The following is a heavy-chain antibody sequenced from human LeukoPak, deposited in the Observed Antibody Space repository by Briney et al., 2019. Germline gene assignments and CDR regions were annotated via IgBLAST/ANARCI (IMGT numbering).Heavy chain of an antibody. CDR2: VNPNSGDT. J-gene: IGHJ4*02. Sequence: ASVRVSCKASGYTFTGYYMHWVRQAPGQGREWMGCVNPNSGDTNYAQKFQGRVTITRDTSISTAYLELSRLRSDDTAVYYCARDQDYRNYVAEYWGQGTLVTVSS. CDR1: GYTFTGYY. CDR3: ARDQDYRNYVAEY. D-gene: IGHD4-11*01. V-gene: IGHV1-2*02.